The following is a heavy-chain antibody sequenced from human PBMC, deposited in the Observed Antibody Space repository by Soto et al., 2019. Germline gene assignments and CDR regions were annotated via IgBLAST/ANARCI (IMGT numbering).Heavy chain of an antibody. CDR3: ARDSYSSSSDY. CDR2: INTGNGNT. CDR1: GYAFTSYL. J-gene: IGHJ4*02. Sequence: ASVKVSCKPSGYAFTSYLLYWVRQAPGQRLEWMGWINTGNGNTKYSQKFQGRVTITADKSTSTAYMELSSLRSEDTAVYYCARDSYSSSSDYWRQATLVTVPS. V-gene: IGHV1-3*04. D-gene: IGHD6-13*01.